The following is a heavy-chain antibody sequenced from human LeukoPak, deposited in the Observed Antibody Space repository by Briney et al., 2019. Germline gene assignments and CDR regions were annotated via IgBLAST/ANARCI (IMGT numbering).Heavy chain of an antibody. CDR2: INWKTGAT. CDR3: ARDFHRRYYDSSGYNAFDI. CDR1: GFSFDDYG. Sequence: GGSLRLSCAASGFSFDDYGMSWVRQAPGKGLEWLSGINWKTGATGYSDSVKGRFTISKDNTKNSLYLQMNSLRAEDTAVYYCARDFHRRYYDSSGYNAFDIWGQGTMVTVSS. J-gene: IGHJ3*02. V-gene: IGHV3-20*04. D-gene: IGHD3-22*01.